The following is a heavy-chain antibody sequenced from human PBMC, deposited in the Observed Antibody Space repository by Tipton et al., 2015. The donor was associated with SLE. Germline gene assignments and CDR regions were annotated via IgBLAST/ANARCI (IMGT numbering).Heavy chain of an antibody. CDR1: GFTFSSYE. D-gene: IGHD6-13*01. Sequence: SLRLSCAASGFTFSSYEMNWVRQAPGKGLEWVSYISSSGSTIYYADSVKGRFTISRDNAKNSLYLQMNSLRAEDTAVYYCARGGSSCPFDYWGQGTLVTVSS. J-gene: IGHJ4*02. V-gene: IGHV3-48*03. CDR3: ARGGSSCPFDY. CDR2: ISSSGSTI.